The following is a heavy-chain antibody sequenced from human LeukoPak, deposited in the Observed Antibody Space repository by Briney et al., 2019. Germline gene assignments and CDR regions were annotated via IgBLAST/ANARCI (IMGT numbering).Heavy chain of an antibody. Sequence: SGGSLRLSCAASGFTFSSYSMNWVRQAPGKGLEWVSSITSSGRYIYYADSVKGRFTISRDNSENSLYLQMNSLRAEDTAVYYCAKDPLTTLSRYNWFDPWGQGTLVTVSS. CDR3: AKDPLTTLSRYNWFDP. CDR2: ITSSGRYI. V-gene: IGHV3-21*04. D-gene: IGHD4-11*01. CDR1: GFTFSSYS. J-gene: IGHJ5*02.